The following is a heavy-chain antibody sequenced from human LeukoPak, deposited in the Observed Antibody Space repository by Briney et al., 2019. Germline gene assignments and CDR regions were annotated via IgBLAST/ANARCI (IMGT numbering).Heavy chain of an antibody. CDR2: IIPIFGTA. Sequence: SVKVSCKASGGTFSSYAISWVRQAPGQGLEWMGGIIPIFGTANYAQKFQGRVTITADESTSTAYMELSSLRSEDTAVYYCARGLSRLWFGELLPQFDYWGQGTLVTVSS. CDR1: GGTFSSYA. J-gene: IGHJ4*02. D-gene: IGHD3-10*01. CDR3: ARGLSRLWFGELLPQFDY. V-gene: IGHV1-69*13.